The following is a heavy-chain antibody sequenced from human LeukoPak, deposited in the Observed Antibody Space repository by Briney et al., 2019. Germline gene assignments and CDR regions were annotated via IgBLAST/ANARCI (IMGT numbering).Heavy chain of an antibody. D-gene: IGHD2-2*01. CDR2: ISSSGTYI. CDR3: ARDLQLGVKGGFDY. J-gene: IGHJ4*02. V-gene: IGHV3-21*01. CDR1: GFTFSSYS. Sequence: GGSLTLSCAASGFTFSSYSMNWVRQAPGKGLEWVSSISSSGTYIYNADSLKGRFTVSRDNAKNSLYLQMNSLRAEDTAVYYCARDLQLGVKGGFDYWGQGTLVTVSS.